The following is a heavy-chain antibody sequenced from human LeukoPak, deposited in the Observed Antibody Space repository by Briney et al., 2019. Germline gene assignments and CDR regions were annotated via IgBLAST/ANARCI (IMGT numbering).Heavy chain of an antibody. J-gene: IGHJ4*02. Sequence: GGSLRLSCAASGFTFSSYAMHWVRQAPGKGLEWVAVISYDGSNKYYADSVKGRFTISRDNSKNTLYLQMNSLRAEDTAVYYYARSAWIQLWLPFDYWGQGTLVTVSS. CDR2: ISYDGSNK. D-gene: IGHD5-18*01. CDR3: ARSAWIQLWLPFDY. V-gene: IGHV3-30-3*01. CDR1: GFTFSSYA.